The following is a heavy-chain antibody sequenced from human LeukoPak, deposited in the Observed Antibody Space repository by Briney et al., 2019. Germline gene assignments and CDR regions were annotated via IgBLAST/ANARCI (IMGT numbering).Heavy chain of an antibody. CDR1: GGSFSFYY. D-gene: IGHD2-21*02. CDR3: ARGGFYCGDDCYY. V-gene: IGHV4-34*01. CDR2: INLSGST. J-gene: IGHJ4*02. Sequence: SETLSLTCAVYGGSFSFYYWSWTRQPPEKGLEWIGEINLSGSTNYNPSLKSRVTISIDTSKNQFSLKLSSVTAADTAVYYCARGGFYCGDDCYYWGQGTLVTVSS.